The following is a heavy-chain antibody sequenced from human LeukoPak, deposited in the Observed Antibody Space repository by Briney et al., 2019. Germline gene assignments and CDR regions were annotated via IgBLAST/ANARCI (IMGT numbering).Heavy chain of an antibody. D-gene: IGHD6-19*01. Sequence: NPSETLSLTCTVSGYSISSAYYWGWIRQPPGKGLEWIGSIYYSGSTYYNPSLKSRVTISVDTSKNQFSPKLSSVTAADTAVYYCARSSSWQWLVYYWGQGTLVTVSS. CDR1: GYSISSAYY. CDR3: ARSSSWQWLVYY. V-gene: IGHV4-38-2*02. CDR2: IYYSGST. J-gene: IGHJ4*02.